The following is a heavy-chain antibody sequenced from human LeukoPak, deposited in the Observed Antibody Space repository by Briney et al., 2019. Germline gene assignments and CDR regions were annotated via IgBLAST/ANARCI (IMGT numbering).Heavy chain of an antibody. CDR3: ARSKGWYYFDY. CDR2: IYYIGSP. D-gene: IGHD6-19*01. J-gene: IGHJ4*02. V-gene: IGHV4-59*01. CDR1: GGSISRYY. Sequence: SETLSLTCTVSGGSISRYYWSWIRQPPGKGLEWIGYIYYIGSPNYNPSLKSRVTISVDTSKSQFSLKLSSVTAADTAMYYCARSKGWYYFDYWGQGTLATVSS.